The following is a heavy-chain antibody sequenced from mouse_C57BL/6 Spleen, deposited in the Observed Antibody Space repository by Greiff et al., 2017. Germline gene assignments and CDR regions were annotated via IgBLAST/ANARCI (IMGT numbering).Heavy chain of an antibody. CDR3: TRDLDYYGSSSYFDY. CDR2: ISSGGDYI. D-gene: IGHD1-1*01. J-gene: IGHJ2*01. CDR1: GFTFSSYA. Sequence: EVQVVESGEGLVKPGGSLKLSCAASGFTFSSYAMSWVRQTPEKRLEWVAYISSGGDYIYYADTVKGRFTISRDNARNTLYLQMSSLKSEDTAMYYCTRDLDYYGSSSYFDYWGQGTTLTGSS. V-gene: IGHV5-9-1*02.